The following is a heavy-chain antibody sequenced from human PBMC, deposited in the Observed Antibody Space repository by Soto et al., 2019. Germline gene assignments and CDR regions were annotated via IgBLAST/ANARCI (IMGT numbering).Heavy chain of an antibody. CDR3: ARDRAAAYCGGEGCPLDV. D-gene: IGHD2-21*01. J-gene: IGHJ6*02. CDR1: GGTLSSYA. V-gene: IGHV1-69*06. CDR2: IIPIFGTA. Sequence: QVQLVQSGAEVKKPGSSVKVSCKASGGTLSSYAISWVRQAPGQGLEWMGGIIPIFGTANYAQKFQGRVTITADKSTSTAYMELSSLRSEDTAVYYCARDRAAAYCGGEGCPLDVWGQGTTVTVSS.